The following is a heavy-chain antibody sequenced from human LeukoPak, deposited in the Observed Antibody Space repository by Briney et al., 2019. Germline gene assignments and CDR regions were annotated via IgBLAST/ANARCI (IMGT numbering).Heavy chain of an antibody. CDR1: GFTFSSYE. J-gene: IGHJ3*02. CDR3: AREEMDAFDI. CDR2: ISSSGSIM. V-gene: IGHV3-48*03. Sequence: GGSLRLSCAASGFTFSSYEMNWVRQAPGKGLEWVSYISSSGSIMYYADSVKGRFTISRDNAKNSLYLQMNSLRAEDTAVYYCAREEMDAFDIWGQGTMVTVSS. D-gene: IGHD5-24*01.